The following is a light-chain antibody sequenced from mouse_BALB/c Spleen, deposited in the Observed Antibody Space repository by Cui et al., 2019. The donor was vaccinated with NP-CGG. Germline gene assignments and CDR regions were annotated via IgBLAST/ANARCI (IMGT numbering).Light chain of an antibody. V-gene: IGLV1*01. CDR3: ALWYSNHWV. J-gene: IGLJ1*01. CDR2: GTN. Sequence: QAVLTQESALTTSPGETVTATCRSSTGAITTSNFANWVQEKPDHLFTGLIGGTNNRAPGVPARFSGSLIGDRAALTITGAQTEDEAIYFCALWYSNHWVFGGGTKLTVL. CDR1: TGAITTSNF.